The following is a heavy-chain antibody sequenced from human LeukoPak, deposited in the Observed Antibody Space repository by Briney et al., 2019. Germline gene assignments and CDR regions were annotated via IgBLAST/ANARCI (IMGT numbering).Heavy chain of an antibody. CDR3: ARVAAAGTGIFVNFYYSMDI. J-gene: IGHJ6*03. CDR1: GGSFSGYY. CDR2: INHSGST. D-gene: IGHD6-13*01. V-gene: IGHV4-34*01. Sequence: TSETLSLTCAVYGGSFSGYYWSWIRQPPGKGLEWIGEINHSGSTNYNPSLKSRVTISVDTSKNQFSLKLSSVTAEDTAVYYCARVAAAGTGIFVNFYYSMDIWGKGTTVTISS.